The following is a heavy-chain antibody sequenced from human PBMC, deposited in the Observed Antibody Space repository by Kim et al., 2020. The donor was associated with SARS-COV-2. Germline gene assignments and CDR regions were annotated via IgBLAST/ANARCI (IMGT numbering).Heavy chain of an antibody. CDR3: AREQIVVVITTPRWYFDY. D-gene: IGHD3-22*01. Sequence: KGRFTISRDNSKNTLYLQMNSLRAEDTAVYYCAREQIVVVITTPRWYFDYWGQGTLVTVSS. J-gene: IGHJ4*02. V-gene: IGHV3-30*01.